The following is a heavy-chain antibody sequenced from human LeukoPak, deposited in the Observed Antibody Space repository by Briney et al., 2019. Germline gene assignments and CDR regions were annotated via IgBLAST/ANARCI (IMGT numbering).Heavy chain of an antibody. D-gene: IGHD4-17*01. J-gene: IGHJ4*02. CDR3: ARGSVTPDAGY. CDR2: TFGTETT. CDR1: RSPMSGYY. V-gene: IGHV4-59*01. Sequence: SETLSLTGSVSRSPMSGYYWSWFRQPPGKGLEWIGYTFGTETTDYNPSLKSRLVISVDTSKNQVSLTLNSVTAADTAFYYCARGSVTPDAGYWGPGILVTVSS.